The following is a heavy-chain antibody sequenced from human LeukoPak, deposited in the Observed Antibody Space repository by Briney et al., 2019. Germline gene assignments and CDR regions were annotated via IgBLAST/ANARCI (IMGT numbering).Heavy chain of an antibody. CDR2: MNPNSGNT. Sequence: GASVRVSCKASGYTFTSYDINWVRQATGQGLEWMGWMNPNSGNTGYAQKFQGRVTITRNTSISTAYMELSSLRSEDTAVYYCARGFVAPGDAFDIWGQGTMVTVSS. J-gene: IGHJ3*02. CDR3: ARGFVAPGDAFDI. CDR1: GYTFTSYD. D-gene: IGHD2-15*01. V-gene: IGHV1-8*03.